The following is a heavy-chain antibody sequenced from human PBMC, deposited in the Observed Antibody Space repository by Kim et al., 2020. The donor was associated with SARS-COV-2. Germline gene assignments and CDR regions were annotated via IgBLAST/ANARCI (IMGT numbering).Heavy chain of an antibody. J-gene: IGHJ4*02. CDR3: ASAITMVRGVPKSTIFDY. CDR1: GGSISSGDYY. D-gene: IGHD3-10*01. V-gene: IGHV4-30-4*01. CDR2: IYYSGST. Sequence: SETLSLTCTVSGGSISSGDYYWSWIRQPPGKGLEWIGYIYYSGSTYYNPSLKSRVTISLDTSKNQFSLKLSSVTAADTAVYYCASAITMVRGVPKSTIFDYWGQGTLVTVSS.